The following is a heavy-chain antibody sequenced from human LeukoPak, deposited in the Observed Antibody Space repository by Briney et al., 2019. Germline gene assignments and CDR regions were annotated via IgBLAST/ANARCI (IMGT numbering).Heavy chain of an antibody. V-gene: IGHV1-24*01. Sequence: ASVKVSCKVSGYTLTELSMHWVRQAPGKGLEWMGSFDPEDGETIYAQKFQGRVTMTEDTSTDTAYMELSSLRSEDTAVYYCATALSWGLRYYYDSSGLYYFDYWGQGTLVTVSS. CDR2: FDPEDGET. CDR1: GYTLTELS. J-gene: IGHJ4*02. CDR3: ATALSWGLRYYYDSSGLYYFDY. D-gene: IGHD3-22*01.